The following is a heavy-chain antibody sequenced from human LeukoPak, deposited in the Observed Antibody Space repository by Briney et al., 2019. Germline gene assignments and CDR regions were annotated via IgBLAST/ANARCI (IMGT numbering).Heavy chain of an antibody. CDR1: GFTFSSYS. J-gene: IGHJ6*02. D-gene: IGHD3-16*02. V-gene: IGHV3-21*01. Sequence: GGSLRLSCEASGFTFSSYSMNWVRQAPGKGLEWVSSISSSSSYIYYADSVKGRFTISRDNAKNSLYLQMNSLRAEDTAVYYCARAIVRRYGMDVWGQGTTVTVSS. CDR3: ARAIVRRYGMDV. CDR2: ISSSSSYI.